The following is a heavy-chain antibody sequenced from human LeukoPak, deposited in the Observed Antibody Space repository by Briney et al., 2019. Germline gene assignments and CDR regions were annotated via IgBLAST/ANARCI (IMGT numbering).Heavy chain of an antibody. D-gene: IGHD6-25*01. Sequence: ASVKVSCKASGGTFSNYAVAWVRQAPGQGLEWLGGIIPMFGSAKYAQKFQGRVTIDTDESTTTVYLELTSLRSDDTAVYHCARRQALRGRHRAFAPWAREPWSPSPQ. CDR2: IIPMFGSA. CDR3: ARRQALRGRHRAFAP. V-gene: IGHV1-69*05. J-gene: IGHJ5*02. CDR1: GGTFSNYA.